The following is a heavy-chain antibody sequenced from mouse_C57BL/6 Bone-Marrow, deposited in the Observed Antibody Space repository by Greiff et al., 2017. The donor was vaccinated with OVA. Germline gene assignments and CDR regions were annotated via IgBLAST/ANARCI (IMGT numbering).Heavy chain of an antibody. CDR1: GYTFTSYW. V-gene: IGHV1-61*01. CDR2: IYPSDSET. D-gene: IGHD2-3*01. J-gene: IGHJ1*03. CDR3: ARWGLLDWYFDV. Sequence: QVQLQQPGAELVRPGSSVKLSCKASGYTFTSYWMDWVKQRPGQGLEWIGNIYPSDSETHYNQKFKDKATLTVDKSSSTAYMQLSSLTSEDSAVYYCARWGLLDWYFDVWGTGTTVTVSS.